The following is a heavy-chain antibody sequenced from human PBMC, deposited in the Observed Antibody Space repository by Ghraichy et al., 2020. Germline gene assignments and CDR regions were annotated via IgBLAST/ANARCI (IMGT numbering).Heavy chain of an antibody. CDR1: GFTFSSYS. Sequence: GESLNISCAASGFTFSSYSMHWVRQAPGKGLEWVSYIRSSSSTIYYADSVKGRFTISRDNAKNTLYLQMNSLRDEDTAVYYCARDGYCSSTSCYYGKDVLGYWTTVTISS. CDR2: IRSSSSTI. J-gene: IGHJ6*04. CDR3: ARDGYCSSTSCYYGKDV. V-gene: IGHV3-48*02. D-gene: IGHD2-2*03.